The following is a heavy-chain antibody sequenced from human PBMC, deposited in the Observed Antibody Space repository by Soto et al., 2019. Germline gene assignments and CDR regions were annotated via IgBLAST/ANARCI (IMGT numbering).Heavy chain of an antibody. CDR2: ISYDGSNK. CDR1: GFTFSSYA. Sequence: PGGSLRLACAASGFTFSSYAMHWVRQSPGKGLEWVAVISYDGSNKYYADSVKGRFTISRDNSKNTLYLQMNSLRAEDTAVYYCARDSKRGYQLLSGFRYYFDYWGQGTLVTVSS. CDR3: ARDSKRGYQLLSGFRYYFDY. J-gene: IGHJ4*02. D-gene: IGHD2-2*01. V-gene: IGHV3-30-3*01.